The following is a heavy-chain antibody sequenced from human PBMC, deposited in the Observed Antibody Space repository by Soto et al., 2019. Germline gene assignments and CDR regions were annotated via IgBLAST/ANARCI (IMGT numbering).Heavy chain of an antibody. J-gene: IGHJ4*02. D-gene: IGHD2-2*01. CDR2: IDPNSGGT. CDR1: GYTFTGYY. V-gene: IGHV1-2*04. CDR3: ARTQCSSTRCYVASWDY. Sequence: QVQLVQSGAEVKKPGASVKVSCKASGYTFTGYYMHWVRQAPGQGLEWMGWIDPNSGGTNYAQKFQGWVTMTRDTSISTGYMELSRLRSDDTAVYYCARTQCSSTRCYVASWDYWGQGTLVTVSS.